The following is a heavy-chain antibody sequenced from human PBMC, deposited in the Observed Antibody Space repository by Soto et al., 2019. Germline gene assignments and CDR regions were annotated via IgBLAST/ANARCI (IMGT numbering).Heavy chain of an antibody. CDR2: INQSGST. V-gene: IGHV4-34*01. CDR3: ARGKVAAAASDY. D-gene: IGHD6-13*01. Sequence: QVQLQQWGAGLLKPSETLSLICAVYGGSFSGYYWSWIRQPPGKGLEWIGEINQSGSTNYNPSLQSGVTISVDTSKDQFSLKLSSVTAADTALYYCARGKVAAAASDYWGQGTLVTVSS. CDR1: GGSFSGYY. J-gene: IGHJ4*02.